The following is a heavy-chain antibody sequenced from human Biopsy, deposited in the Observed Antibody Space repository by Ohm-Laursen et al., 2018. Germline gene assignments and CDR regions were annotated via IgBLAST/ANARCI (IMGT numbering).Heavy chain of an antibody. J-gene: IGHJ4*02. D-gene: IGHD6-19*01. CDR2: VYYTGST. V-gene: IGHV4-59*01. Sequence: GTLSLTCTVSGDSISSYYWSWIRQPPGKGLEWIGYVYYTGSTDYNPSLESRVTMSVDMPKNQFSLKLSSVTAADTAIYYCARGMRSSGWPYFDSWGQGTLVTVSP. CDR1: GDSISSYY. CDR3: ARGMRSSGWPYFDS.